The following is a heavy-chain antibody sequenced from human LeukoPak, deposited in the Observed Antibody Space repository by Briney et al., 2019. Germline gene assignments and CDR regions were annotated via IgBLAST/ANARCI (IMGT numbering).Heavy chain of an antibody. V-gene: IGHV3-23*01. D-gene: IGHD3-10*01. J-gene: IGHJ4*02. CDR3: AKDRYYGSGSYYFDY. Sequence: GGSLRLSCAASGFTFSSYAMGWVRQAPGKGLEWVSAISGSGGSTYYADSVKGRFTISRDNSKNTLYLQMNSLRAEDTAVYYCAKDRYYGSGSYYFDYWGQGTLVTVSS. CDR1: GFTFSSYA. CDR2: ISGSGGST.